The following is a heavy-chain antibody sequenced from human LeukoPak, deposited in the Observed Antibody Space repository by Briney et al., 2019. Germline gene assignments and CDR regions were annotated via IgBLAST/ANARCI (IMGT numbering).Heavy chain of an antibody. CDR3: ARGSFEYSSSPTVYGMDV. CDR2: IIPIFGTA. V-gene: IGHV1-69*13. J-gene: IGHJ6*02. Sequence: GASVKVSCKASGGTFSSYAISWVRQAPGQGLEWMGGIIPIFGTANYAQKFQGRVTITADESTSTAYTELSSLRSEDTAVYYCARGSFEYSSSPTVYGMDVWGQGTTVTVSS. CDR1: GGTFSSYA. D-gene: IGHD6-6*01.